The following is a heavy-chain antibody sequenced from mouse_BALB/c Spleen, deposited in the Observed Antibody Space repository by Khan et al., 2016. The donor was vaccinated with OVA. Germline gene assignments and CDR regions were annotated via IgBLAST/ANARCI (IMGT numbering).Heavy chain of an antibody. CDR2: IRLKSDNYAT. CDR1: GFTFSSYW. V-gene: IGHV6-6*02. J-gene: IGHJ4*01. Sequence: EVQLEESGGGLVQPGGSMKLSCVASGFTFSSYWMSWVRQSPEKGLEWVAEIRLKSDNYATHYAESVTGKFTIPRDDSKSRIYLQMNSVRAEDTEIYYCTAKAYARDDWGQGTSVTVSS. CDR3: TAKAYARDD.